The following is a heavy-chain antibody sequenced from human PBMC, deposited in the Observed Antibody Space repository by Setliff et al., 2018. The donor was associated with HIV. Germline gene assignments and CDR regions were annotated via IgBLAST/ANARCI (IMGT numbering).Heavy chain of an antibody. D-gene: IGHD2-21*02. Sequence: ASVKVSCKTSGYAFSDYSIHWVRQAPGQGLEWVGRINPDSRGTNYAQTFQGRVTITTDESTSTAYMELSSLRSDDTAVYYCARGDCGGDCQYFHYYYMDVWGKGTTVTVSS. V-gene: IGHV1-2*06. CDR2: INPDSRGT. CDR3: ARGDCGGDCQYFHYYYMDV. CDR1: GYAFSDYS. J-gene: IGHJ6*03.